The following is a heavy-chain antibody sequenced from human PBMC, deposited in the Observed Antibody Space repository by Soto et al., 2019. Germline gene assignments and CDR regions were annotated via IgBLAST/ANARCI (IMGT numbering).Heavy chain of an antibody. Sequence: PGESLKISCQASGYTFTNYWIGWVRQMPGRGLEWVGLIFPRDSDTRYSASFEGQVTISTDISIATAYLHWRSLEASDTATYFCARLGSLLQPIDTWGQGTPVTVSS. CDR1: GYTFTNYW. V-gene: IGHV5-51*01. J-gene: IGHJ5*02. D-gene: IGHD3-10*01. CDR2: IFPRDSDT. CDR3: ARLGSLLQPIDT.